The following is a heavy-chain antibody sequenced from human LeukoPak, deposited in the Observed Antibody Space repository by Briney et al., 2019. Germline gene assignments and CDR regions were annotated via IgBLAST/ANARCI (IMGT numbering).Heavy chain of an antibody. D-gene: IGHD6-19*01. CDR3: AKRMYGWYQIDY. J-gene: IGHJ4*02. Sequence: GGSLRLSCAASGFSFSDYAVSWVRQAPGKGLEWVSAITGPGEGTWYADSVQGRFTTSRDNSKNTLYLQMNNLRAEATAVYFCAKRMYGWYQIDYWGQGTLVTVSS. CDR1: GFSFSDYA. CDR2: ITGPGEGT. V-gene: IGHV3-23*01.